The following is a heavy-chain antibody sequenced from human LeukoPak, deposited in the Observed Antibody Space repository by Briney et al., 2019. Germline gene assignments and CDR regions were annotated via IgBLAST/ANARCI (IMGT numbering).Heavy chain of an antibody. CDR2: ISAHNGNT. D-gene: IGHD1-7*01. CDR3: ARDAVIIAGTFVLRYFDL. CDR1: GYTFTTHG. Sequence: ASVKVSCKASGYTFTTHGIAWVRQAPGQGLEWMGWISAHNGNTNYAQSLQGRVTMTTDTSTNTAYMELRSLRSDDTAVYYCARDAVIIAGTFVLRYFDLWGRGTLVTVS. V-gene: IGHV1-18*01. J-gene: IGHJ2*01.